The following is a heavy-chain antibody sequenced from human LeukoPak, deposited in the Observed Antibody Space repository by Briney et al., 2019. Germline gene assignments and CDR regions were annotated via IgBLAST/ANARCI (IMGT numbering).Heavy chain of an antibody. CDR1: GFTFSNYW. D-gene: IGHD6-19*01. Sequence: HPGGSLRLSCAASGFTFSNYWMHWVRQAPGKGLVWVARINTDGKITNYADSVRGRFTISRDNAKNTLYLQMNSLRAEDTAVYYCARDLGHSSGWYRVRSNSIDCWGQGTLVTVSS. CDR3: ARDLGHSSGWYRVRSNSIDC. V-gene: IGHV3-74*01. CDR2: INTDGKIT. J-gene: IGHJ4*02.